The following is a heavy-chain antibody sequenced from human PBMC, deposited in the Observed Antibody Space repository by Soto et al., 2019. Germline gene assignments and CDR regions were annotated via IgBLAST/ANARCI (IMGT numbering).Heavy chain of an antibody. Sequence: SETLSLTXAVYGGSFSGYYWSWIRQPPGKGLEWMGEINHSGSTNYNPSLKSRVTISVDTSKNQFSLKLSSVTAADTAVYYCATSSILLELRFYYYYGMDVWGQGTTVTV. V-gene: IGHV4-34*01. D-gene: IGHD1-7*01. CDR3: ATSSILLELRFYYYYGMDV. CDR1: GGSFSGYY. CDR2: INHSGST. J-gene: IGHJ6*02.